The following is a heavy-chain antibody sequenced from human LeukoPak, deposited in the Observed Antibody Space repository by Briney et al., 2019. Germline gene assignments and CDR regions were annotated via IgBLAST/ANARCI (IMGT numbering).Heavy chain of an antibody. Sequence: PGGSLRLSCAASGFTFSSYWMSWVRQAPGKGLEWVGRTRNKANSYTTEYAASVKGRFTISRDDSKNSLYLQMNSLKTEDTAVYYCARLAAARALWGQGTLVTVSS. D-gene: IGHD2-2*01. CDR2: TRNKANSYTT. V-gene: IGHV3-72*01. CDR3: ARLAAARAL. J-gene: IGHJ4*02. CDR1: GFTFSSYW.